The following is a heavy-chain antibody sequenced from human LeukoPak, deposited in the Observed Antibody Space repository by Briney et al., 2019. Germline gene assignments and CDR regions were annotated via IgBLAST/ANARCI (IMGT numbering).Heavy chain of an antibody. D-gene: IGHD6-13*01. CDR2: IYSGGTT. V-gene: IGHV3-53*01. J-gene: IGHJ4*02. CDR3: ARDPPGIAASGTGG. Sequence: GGFLRLSCAASGFTVSNNYMNWVRQAPGKGLEWVSLIYSGGTTKYADSVKGRFTISRDNSKNTLYLQMNSLRVEDTAMYYCARDPPGIAASGTGGWGQGTLVTVSS. CDR1: GFTVSNNY.